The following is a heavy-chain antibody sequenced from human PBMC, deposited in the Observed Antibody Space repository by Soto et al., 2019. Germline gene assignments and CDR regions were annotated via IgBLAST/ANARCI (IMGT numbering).Heavy chain of an antibody. J-gene: IGHJ4*02. D-gene: IGHD1-26*01. CDR2: ISANNGNT. Sequence: QVQLVQSGAEVKKPGASVKVSCKASGYTFTSYGISWVRQAPGQGREWMGWISANNGNTNYAQKLQGRVTMTTDTPTSTAYMELTSLRSNDTAVYYSESDRGSYAIASRGQETLVTVSS. CDR3: ESDRGSYAIAS. CDR1: GYTFTSYG. V-gene: IGHV1-18*01.